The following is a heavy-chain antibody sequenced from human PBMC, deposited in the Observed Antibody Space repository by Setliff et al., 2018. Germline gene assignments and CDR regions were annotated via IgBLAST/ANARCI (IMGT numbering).Heavy chain of an antibody. Sequence: TSETLSLTCAVYGGSFSGYYWSWIRQPPGKRLEWIGEIIHSGSTNYNPSLKSRVTISMDTSKNQFSLRVSPVTAADMAVYYCARVNGAGFDPWGQGTLVTVSS. CDR1: GGSFSGYY. J-gene: IGHJ5*02. CDR2: IIHSGST. CDR3: ARVNGAGFDP. D-gene: IGHD4-17*01. V-gene: IGHV4-34*12.